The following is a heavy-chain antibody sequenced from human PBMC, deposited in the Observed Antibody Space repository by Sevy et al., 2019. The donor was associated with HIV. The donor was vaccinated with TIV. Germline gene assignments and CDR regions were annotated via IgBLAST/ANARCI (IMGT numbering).Heavy chain of an antibody. V-gene: IGHV3-15*07. D-gene: IGHD1-7*01. CDR2: IKKEIEGGTT. J-gene: IGHJ3*01. CDR1: GSLLGDAW. CDR3: TTDWGSGTTWVRAFDL. Sequence: GGSLRLSFAPFGSLLGDAWLNWFRQPQGKGREGFALIKKEIEGGTTDFAAPVKGRFTISRDDSKNTLFLQMSSLKTEDTAIYFCTTDWGSGTTWVRAFDLWGQGTMVTVSS.